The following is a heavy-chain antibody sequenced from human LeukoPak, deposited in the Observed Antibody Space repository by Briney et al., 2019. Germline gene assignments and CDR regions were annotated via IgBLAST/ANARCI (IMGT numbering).Heavy chain of an antibody. Sequence: PWGSLRLSCAASGFTFSSYAMHWVRQAPGKGLEWVAVISYDGSNKYYADSVKGRFTISRDNSKSTLYLQMNSLRAEDTAAYYCARGGEYYDILTGYYNLGWFDPWGQGTLVTVSS. CDR3: ARGGEYYDILTGYYNLGWFDP. CDR1: GFTFSSYA. J-gene: IGHJ5*02. CDR2: ISYDGSNK. V-gene: IGHV3-30-3*01. D-gene: IGHD3-9*01.